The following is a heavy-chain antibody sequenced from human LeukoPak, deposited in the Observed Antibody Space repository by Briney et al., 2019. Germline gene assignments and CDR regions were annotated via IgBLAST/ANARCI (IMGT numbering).Heavy chain of an antibody. CDR3: ARVGGFDDYVWGSYRYSWFDP. CDR2: ISAYNGNT. Sequence: ASVKVSCKASGYTFTSYGISWVRQAPGRGLEWMGWISAYNGNTNYAQKLQGRVTMTTDTSTSTAYMELRSLRSDDTAVYYCARVGGFDDYVWGSYRYSWFDPWGQGTLVTVSS. J-gene: IGHJ5*02. D-gene: IGHD3-16*02. V-gene: IGHV1-18*01. CDR1: GYTFTSYG.